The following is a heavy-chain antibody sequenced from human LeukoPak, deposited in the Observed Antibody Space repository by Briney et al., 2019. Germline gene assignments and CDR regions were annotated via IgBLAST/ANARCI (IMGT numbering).Heavy chain of an antibody. V-gene: IGHV3-11*06. D-gene: IGHD2-8*02. CDR3: ARGGTGAFDY. J-gene: IGHJ4*02. CDR2: ISSRSTYI. Sequence: GGSLRLACTASGFSFSDYYMSWIRQAPGKGLEWISYISSRSTYISVADSVKGRFTISRDNAKNLLFLQMNSLRVEDTALYYCARGGTGAFDYWGQGILVTVSS. CDR1: GFSFSDYY.